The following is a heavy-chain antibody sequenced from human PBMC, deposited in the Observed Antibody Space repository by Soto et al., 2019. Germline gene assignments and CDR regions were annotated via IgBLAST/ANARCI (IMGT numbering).Heavy chain of an antibody. Sequence: QVQLVESGGGVVQPGRSLRLSCAASGFTFSSYGMHWVRQAPGKGLEWVAVIWYDGSNKYYADSVKGRFTISRDNSKNKLYLQMNSLRAEDTAVYYCARDRGGPGNWYFDLWGRGTLVTVSS. CDR2: IWYDGSNK. CDR3: ARDRGGPGNWYFDL. J-gene: IGHJ2*01. D-gene: IGHD2-15*01. CDR1: GFTFSSYG. V-gene: IGHV3-33*01.